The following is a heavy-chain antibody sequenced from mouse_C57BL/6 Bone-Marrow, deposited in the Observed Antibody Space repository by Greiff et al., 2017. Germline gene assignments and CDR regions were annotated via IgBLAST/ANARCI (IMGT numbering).Heavy chain of an antibody. J-gene: IGHJ2*01. V-gene: IGHV1-42*01. Sequence: EVMLQQSGPELVKPGASVKISCKASGYSFTGYYMNWVKQSPEKSLEWIGEINPSTGGTTYNQKFKAKATLTVDKSSSTAYMQLKSLTSEDSAVYYCAKAHYYGLDYWGQGTTLTVSS. CDR3: AKAHYYGLDY. CDR2: INPSTGGT. CDR1: GYSFTGYY. D-gene: IGHD1-1*01.